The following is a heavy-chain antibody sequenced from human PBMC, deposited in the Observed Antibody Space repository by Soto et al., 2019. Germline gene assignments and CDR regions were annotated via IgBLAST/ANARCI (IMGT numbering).Heavy chain of an antibody. J-gene: IGHJ6*02. CDR3: ARDHRTGTPFYYYYGMDV. V-gene: IGHV3-33*01. CDR1: GFTFSSYG. Sequence: PGGSLRLSCAASGFTFSSYGMHWVRQAPGKGLEWVAVIWYDGSNKYYADSVKGRFTISRDNAKNSLYLQMNSLRAEDTAVYYYARDHRTGTPFYYYYGMDVCGQGTTVTVSS. CDR2: IWYDGSNK. D-gene: IGHD1-7*01.